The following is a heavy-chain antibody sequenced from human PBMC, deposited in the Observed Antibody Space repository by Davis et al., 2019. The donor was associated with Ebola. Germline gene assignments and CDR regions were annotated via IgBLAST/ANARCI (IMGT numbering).Heavy chain of an antibody. CDR3: ARVASLVSGARGFDS. Sequence: PGGSLRLSCQGSQYRFNEYWIGWVRQMPGKGLECMGVIYPRDSDTRYSPSFQGQVTISADKSINTAYLQWTSLKASDTAMYYCARVASLVSGARGFDSWGQGTLVTVSS. CDR1: QYRFNEYW. CDR2: IYPRDSDT. V-gene: IGHV5-51*01. J-gene: IGHJ4*02. D-gene: IGHD2-15*01.